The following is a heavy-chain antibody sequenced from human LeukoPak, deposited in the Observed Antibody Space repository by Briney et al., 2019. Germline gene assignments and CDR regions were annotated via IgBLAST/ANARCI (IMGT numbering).Heavy chain of an antibody. J-gene: IGHJ4*02. V-gene: IGHV3-74*01. CDR1: GFTFSSYW. CDR3: ARDGSYDSSGYQYYFDY. D-gene: IGHD3-22*01. Sequence: GGSLRLSCAASGFTFSSYWMHWVRQPPGKGLVWVSRVNSDGSSTTYADSVKGRFTISRDNAKNTLFLQMNSLRAEDTAVYYCARDGSYDSSGYQYYFDYWGQGTLVTVSS. CDR2: VNSDGSST.